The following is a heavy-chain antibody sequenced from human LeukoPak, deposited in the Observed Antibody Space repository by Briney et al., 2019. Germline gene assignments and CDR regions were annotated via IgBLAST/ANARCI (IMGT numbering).Heavy chain of an antibody. J-gene: IGHJ4*02. D-gene: IGHD2-21*01. CDR1: GFTFSTYA. V-gene: IGHV3-48*02. CDR2: ITGNCDSI. CDR3: ARDHLYSFDY. Sequence: GGSLRLSCAASGFTFSTYAMNWVRQAPGKGLEWISYITGNCDSILYADSVKGQFTISRDNAKNSLYLQMNSLRDEDTAVYYCARDHLYSFDYWGQGTLVTVSS.